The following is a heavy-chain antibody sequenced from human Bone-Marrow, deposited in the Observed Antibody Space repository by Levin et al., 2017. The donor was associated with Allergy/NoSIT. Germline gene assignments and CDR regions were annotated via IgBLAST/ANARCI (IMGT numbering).Heavy chain of an antibody. Sequence: GESLKISCAASGFTFSSYGMHWVRQAPGKGLEWVAVIWYDGSNKYYADSVKGRFTISRDNSKNTLYLQMNSLRAEDTAVYYCARDYCTNGVCYIMHYWGQGTLVTVSS. V-gene: IGHV3-33*01. J-gene: IGHJ4*02. D-gene: IGHD2-8*01. CDR2: IWYDGSNK. CDR1: GFTFSSYG. CDR3: ARDYCTNGVCYIMHY.